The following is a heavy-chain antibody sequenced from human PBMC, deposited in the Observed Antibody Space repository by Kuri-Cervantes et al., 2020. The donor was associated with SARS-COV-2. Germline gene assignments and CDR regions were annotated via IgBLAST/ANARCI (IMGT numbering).Heavy chain of an antibody. CDR3: ARVGEYSSSLDY. J-gene: IGHJ4*02. CDR1: GGSISSYY. D-gene: IGHD6-13*01. V-gene: IGHV4-59*01. CDR2: IYYSGST. Sequence: GSLRLSCTVSGGSISSYYWSWIRQPPGKGLEWIGYIYYSGSTNYNPSLKSRVTTSVDTSKNQFSLKLSSVTAADTAVYYCARVGEYSSSLDYWGQGTLVTVSS.